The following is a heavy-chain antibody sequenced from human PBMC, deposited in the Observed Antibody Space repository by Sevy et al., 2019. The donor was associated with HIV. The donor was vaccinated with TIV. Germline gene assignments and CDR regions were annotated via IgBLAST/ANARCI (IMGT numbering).Heavy chain of an antibody. V-gene: IGHV4-39*01. D-gene: IGHD3-9*01. CDR2: IYYSGST. CDR1: GGSISSSSYY. J-gene: IGHJ5*02. Sequence: SETLSLTCTVSGGSISSSSYYWGWIRQPPGKGLEWIGSIYYSGSTYYNPSLKSRVTISVDTSKNQFSLKLSSVTAADTAVYYCARVLVLVIPFATFDPWGQGTLVTVSS. CDR3: ARVLVLVIPFATFDP.